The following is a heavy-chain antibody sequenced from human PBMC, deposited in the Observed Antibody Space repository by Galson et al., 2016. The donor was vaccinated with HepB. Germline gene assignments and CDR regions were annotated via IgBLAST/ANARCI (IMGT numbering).Heavy chain of an antibody. Sequence: TLSLTCTVSGGSISSGGYYWSWIRQHPGKGLEWIGYIYHSGSTHYNPSLKSRVTISVDTAKNQFSLKLSSVTAADTAIYYCARDKKVTIFGVVISGGLAPWGQGTLVTVAS. J-gene: IGHJ5*02. CDR3: ARDKKVTIFGVVISGGLAP. CDR2: IYHSGST. V-gene: IGHV4-31*03. CDR1: GGSISSGGYY. D-gene: IGHD3-3*01.